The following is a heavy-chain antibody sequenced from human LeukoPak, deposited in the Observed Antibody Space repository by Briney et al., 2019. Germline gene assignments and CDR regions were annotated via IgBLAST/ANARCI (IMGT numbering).Heavy chain of an antibody. V-gene: IGHV4-59*01. J-gene: IGHJ4*02. Sequence: SETLSLTCTVSGGSITYFYWNWIRQSPEKGLEWIGYISNTGSTNYNPSLKSRVAISVDTSKNQFSLNLSSVTAADTALYYCTRGFRSSFSDQWGQGTLVTVSS. D-gene: IGHD1-26*01. CDR3: TRGFRSSFSDQ. CDR2: ISNTGST. CDR1: GGSITYFY.